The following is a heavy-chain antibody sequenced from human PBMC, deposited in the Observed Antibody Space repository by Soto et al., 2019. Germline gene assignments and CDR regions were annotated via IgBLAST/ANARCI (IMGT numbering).Heavy chain of an antibody. J-gene: IGHJ5*02. D-gene: IGHD2-15*01. V-gene: IGHV1-18*01. CDR2: ISAYSGNT. CDR1: GYTFTNYG. Sequence: ASVKVSCKASGYTFTNYGITWVRQAPGQGLEWMGWISAYSGNTDYAQNLQGRVTMTTDTSTRTAYMELRSLRSDDTAVYYCARGGVGYCSGVRRPPRWLDPRGQGTLVTGSS. CDR3: ARGGVGYCSGVRRPPRWLDP.